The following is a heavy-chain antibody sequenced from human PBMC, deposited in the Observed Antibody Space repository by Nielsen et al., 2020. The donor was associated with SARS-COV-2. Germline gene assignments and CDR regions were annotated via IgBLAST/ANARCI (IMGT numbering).Heavy chain of an antibody. Sequence: GGTLTLTCAASGFTFSSYSMNWVRHPPGKGLEWASSISSSSSYINYADSSKGRFTISRDNAKNSLYLQMNSLRAEDTAVYYCARTGEGIVVVPAAMRVYMDVWGKGTSVTVSS. J-gene: IGHJ6*03. CDR3: ARTGEGIVVVPAAMRVYMDV. V-gene: IGHV3-21*01. D-gene: IGHD2-2*01. CDR2: ISSSSSYI. CDR1: GFTFSSYS.